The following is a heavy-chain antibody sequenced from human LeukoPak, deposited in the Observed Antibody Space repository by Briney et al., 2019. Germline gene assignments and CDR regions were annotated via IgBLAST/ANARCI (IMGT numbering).Heavy chain of an antibody. J-gene: IGHJ4*02. D-gene: IGHD6-19*01. Sequence: GGSLRLSCAASGFTFSSYAMHWVCQAPGKGLEWVAVISYDGSNKYYADSVKGRFTISRDNSKNTLYLQMNSLRAEDTAVYYCARDNGFYFVAGTFDYWGQGTLVTVSS. V-gene: IGHV3-30*04. CDR3: ARDNGFYFVAGTFDY. CDR2: ISYDGSNK. CDR1: GFTFSSYA.